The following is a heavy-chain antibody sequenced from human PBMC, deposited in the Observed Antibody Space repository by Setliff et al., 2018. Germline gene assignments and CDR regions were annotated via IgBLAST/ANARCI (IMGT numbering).Heavy chain of an antibody. D-gene: IGHD2-21*01. CDR2: ISPYSGES. CDR1: GFRFTSFG. CDR3: TRSRAPSVVLAADLDF. Sequence: ASVKVSCKTSGFRFTSFGFSWVRQAPGQGLEWMGWISPYSGESNYAQKFQARVTMTADTSTKTVYMELRSLTSDDTAVYYCTRSRAPSVVLAADLDFWGQGTPVTVSS. J-gene: IGHJ4*02. V-gene: IGHV1-18*01.